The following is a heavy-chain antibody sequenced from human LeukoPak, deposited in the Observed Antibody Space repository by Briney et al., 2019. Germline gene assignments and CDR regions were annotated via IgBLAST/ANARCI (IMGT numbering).Heavy chain of an antibody. CDR3: ARAGAVAVAGPTKNYYYYGMDV. J-gene: IGHJ6*02. CDR1: GFTVSSNY. V-gene: IGHV3-33*08. CDR2: IWYDGSNK. Sequence: GGSLRLSCAASGFTVSSNYMSWVRQAPGKGLEWVAVIWYDGSNKYYADSVKGRFTISRDNSKNTLYLQMNSLRAEDTAVYYCARAGAVAVAGPTKNYYYYGMDVWGQGTTVTVSS. D-gene: IGHD6-19*01.